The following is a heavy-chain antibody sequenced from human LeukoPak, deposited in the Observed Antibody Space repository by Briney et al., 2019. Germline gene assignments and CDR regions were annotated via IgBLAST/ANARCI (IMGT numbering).Heavy chain of an antibody. CDR2: FHDSGTT. D-gene: IGHD1-1*01. V-gene: IGHV4-30-4*08. CDR3: ARFGTRDNCCYPGVDT. Sequence: SQTLSLTCTVSGVYISSGDDYWSWIRQHPGKGLEWIGYFHDSGTTYYSETTYYNPSLESRVTISMDTSKNHFSLRLNSVTAADTALYYCARFGTRDNCCYPGVDTWGQGTPVTVSS. J-gene: IGHJ5*02. CDR1: GVYISSGDDY.